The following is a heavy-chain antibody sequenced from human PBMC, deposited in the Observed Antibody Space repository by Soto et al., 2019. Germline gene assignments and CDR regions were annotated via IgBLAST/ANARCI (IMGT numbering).Heavy chain of an antibody. V-gene: IGHV4-39*01. CDR3: ATLWFGEGNY. CDR1: GGSISSSSYY. Sequence: QLQLQESGPGLVKPSETLSLTCTVSGGSISSSSYYWGWIRQPPGKGLEWIGSIYYSGSTYYNPSLKSRVTISVDTSKNQFSMKLSSVTAADTAVYYCATLWFGEGNYWGQGTLVTVSS. J-gene: IGHJ4*02. CDR2: IYYSGST. D-gene: IGHD3-10*01.